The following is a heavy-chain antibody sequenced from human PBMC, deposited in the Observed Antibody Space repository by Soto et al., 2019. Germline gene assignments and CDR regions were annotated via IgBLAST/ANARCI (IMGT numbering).Heavy chain of an antibody. CDR2: INDNGEVI. Sequence: QPGGSLRLSCAGSGFTVNNSIMTWVRQAPGKGLERVSGINDNGEVIYYADSVKGRFTLSRDSAKNTMYLQMNSLTVDDTAAYYCAKGGLRRRLDPWGRGIQVTVSS. CDR1: GFTVNNSI. V-gene: IGHV3-23*01. J-gene: IGHJ5*02. CDR3: AKGGLRRRLDP.